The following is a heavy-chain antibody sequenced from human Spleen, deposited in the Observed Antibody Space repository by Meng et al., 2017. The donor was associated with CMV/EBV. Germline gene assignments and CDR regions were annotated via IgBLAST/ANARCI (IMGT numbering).Heavy chain of an antibody. V-gene: IGHV1-2*02. Sequence: ASVKVSCKASGYTFTGYYMHWVRQAPGQGLEWMGWINPNSGGTNYAQKFQGRVTMTRDTSKNQFSLKLSSVTAADTAVYYCARDGTVRGVNYYGMDVWGQGTTVTVSS. D-gene: IGHD3-10*01. CDR1: GYTFTGYY. CDR3: ARDGTVRGVNYYGMDV. J-gene: IGHJ6*02. CDR2: INPNSGGT.